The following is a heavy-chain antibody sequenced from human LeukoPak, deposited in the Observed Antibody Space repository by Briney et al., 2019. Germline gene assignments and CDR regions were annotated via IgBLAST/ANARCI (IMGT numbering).Heavy chain of an antibody. CDR3: VRYYTRNSWYFDL. V-gene: IGHV3-7*01. Sequence: PGGSLRLSCAASGFTFSSDWMIWVRQAPEKGLEWVANIKPDEGEKFYVDSVKGRFTVSRDNAKNSLYLQMKSLRVEDTAVYYCVRYYTRNSWYFDLWGRGTLVTVSS. CDR1: GFTFSSDW. J-gene: IGHJ2*01. D-gene: IGHD1-7*01. CDR2: IKPDEGEK.